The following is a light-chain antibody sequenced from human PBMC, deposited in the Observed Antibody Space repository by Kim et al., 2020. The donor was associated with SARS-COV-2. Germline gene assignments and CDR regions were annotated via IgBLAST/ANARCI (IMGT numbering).Light chain of an antibody. CDR1: HPIRTY. CDR3: QQSYITPLT. J-gene: IGKJ4*01. Sequence: ASVRDRVIISCRASHPIRTYLNWDRKRTGKDPSSLIYGASTMHSGGPSRVSGSGSGTDFTLTISSLQPEDFATYYCQQSYITPLTFGGGTKVDIK. CDR2: GAS. V-gene: IGKV1-39*01.